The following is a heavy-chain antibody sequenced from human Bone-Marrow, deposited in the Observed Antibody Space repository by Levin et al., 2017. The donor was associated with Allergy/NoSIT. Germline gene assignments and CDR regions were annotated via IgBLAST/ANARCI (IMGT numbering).Heavy chain of an antibody. J-gene: IGHJ6*02. V-gene: IGHV3-74*01. D-gene: IGHD6-13*01. Sequence: GESLKISCEASGFTFSNYWMHWVRQVPGKGLEWVSRISTDGTRTSEADSVKGRFTISRDNAKKTLFLQMNSLRVEETGVYYCTRDRVAAAGNFGMDVWGQGTTVTVSS. CDR3: TRDRVAAAGNFGMDV. CDR1: GFTFSNYW. CDR2: ISTDGTRT.